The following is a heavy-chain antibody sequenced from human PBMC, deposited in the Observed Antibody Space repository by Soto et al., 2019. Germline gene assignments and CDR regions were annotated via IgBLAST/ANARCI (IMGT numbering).Heavy chain of an antibody. CDR3: ARAVAVPADFDY. D-gene: IGHD6-19*01. CDR1: GYTFTGYA. Sequence: VQLVQSGAEEKKPGASVKVSGKASGYTFTGYAMHWVRQAPGQRLEWMGWINAGNGNTKYSQKFQGRVTITRDTSASTAYMELSSLRSEDTAVYYCARAVAVPADFDYWGQGTLVTVSS. J-gene: IGHJ4*02. V-gene: IGHV1-3*05. CDR2: INAGNGNT.